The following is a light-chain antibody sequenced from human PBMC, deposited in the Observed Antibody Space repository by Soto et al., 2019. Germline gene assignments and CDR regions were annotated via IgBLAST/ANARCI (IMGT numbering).Light chain of an antibody. CDR1: QSVSNNY. V-gene: IGKV3-20*01. CDR3: QQYGSSGT. J-gene: IGKJ1*01. CDR2: GAS. Sequence: IVLTQSPCTLSLSPVERSTLSRRASQSVSNNYLAWYQQKPGQAPRLLIHGASNRATGIPDRFSGSGSGTDFTLTISRLEPEDFAVYYCQQYGSSGTFGQGTKVDIK.